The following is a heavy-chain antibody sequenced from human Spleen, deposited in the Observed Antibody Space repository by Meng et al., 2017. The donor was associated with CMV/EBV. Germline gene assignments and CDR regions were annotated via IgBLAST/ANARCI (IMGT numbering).Heavy chain of an antibody. J-gene: IGHJ4*02. CDR3: VRGRPPRYYFDY. CDR1: GGSFSGYY. V-gene: IGHV4-34*01. D-gene: IGHD3-9*01. CDR2: INNSGST. Sequence: SQTLSLTCAVYGGSFSGYYLSWIRQSPGKGLEWIGEINNSGSTNYIPSLRSRVTISLDTSNKQVSLRLTSVTAADTAVYYCVRGRPPRYYFDYWGQGALVTVYS.